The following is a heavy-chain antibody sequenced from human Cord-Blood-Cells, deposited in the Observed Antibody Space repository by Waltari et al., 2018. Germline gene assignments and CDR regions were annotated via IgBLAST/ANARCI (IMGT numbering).Heavy chain of an antibody. CDR1: GYTFTSYG. J-gene: IGHJ3*02. D-gene: IGHD3-3*01. Sequence: QVQLVQSGAEVQKPGASVKVSCKASGYTFTSYGISWVRQGPGQGLEWMGWISAYNGNTNYAQKLQGRVTMTTDTSTSTAYMELRSLRSDDTAVYYCARDIGFWSGYHNPGAFDIWGQGTMVTVSS. CDR2: ISAYNGNT. CDR3: ARDIGFWSGYHNPGAFDI. V-gene: IGHV1-18*01.